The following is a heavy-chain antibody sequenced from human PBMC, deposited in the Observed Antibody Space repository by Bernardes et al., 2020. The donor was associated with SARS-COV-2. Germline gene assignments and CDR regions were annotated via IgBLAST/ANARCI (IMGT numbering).Heavy chain of an antibody. CDR1: GGSMSPYY. CDR2: SYYSGIT. D-gene: IGHD6-6*01. V-gene: IGHV4-59*08. J-gene: IGHJ4*02. Sequence: SETLSLTCAVSGGSMSPYYWAWVRQPPGKGLEWVGFSYYSGITNYNPSLKNRATISIHTSQNQFSLKLTSLTAADTAVYYCARRYEYSTSLDWRGYFDYWGQGILVTVSS. CDR3: ARRYEYSTSLDWRGYFDY.